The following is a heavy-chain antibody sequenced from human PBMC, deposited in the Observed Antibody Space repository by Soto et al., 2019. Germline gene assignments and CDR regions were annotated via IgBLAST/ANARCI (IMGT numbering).Heavy chain of an antibody. Sequence: EVQVVESGGGLIQPGGSLRLSCAASGFVVSETYMSWVRQAPGRGLQWVSFTYSGGSTYYADSVKGRFTISRDSSRNTLYLQMNRLRVEDTAVYYCARDCGGGSCYPALGAWGQGTLVTVSS. CDR3: ARDCGGGSCYPALGA. CDR2: TYSGGST. D-gene: IGHD2-15*01. J-gene: IGHJ5*02. V-gene: IGHV3-53*01. CDR1: GFVVSETY.